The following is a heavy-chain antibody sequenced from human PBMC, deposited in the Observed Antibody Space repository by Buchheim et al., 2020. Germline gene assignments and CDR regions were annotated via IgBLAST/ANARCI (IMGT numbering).Heavy chain of an antibody. CDR3: AKAPSSTYYYGMDV. J-gene: IGHJ6*02. CDR1: GFTFSSYA. CDR2: ISGSVGST. D-gene: IGHD2-2*01. V-gene: IGHV3-23*01. Sequence: EVQLLESGGGLVQPGGSLRLSCAASGFTFSSYAMNWVRQAPGKGLEWVSSISGSVGSTHYADSVKGRFTFSRDNSTNTLYLQMNSLRAEDTAVYYCAKAPSSTYYYGMDVWGQGTT.